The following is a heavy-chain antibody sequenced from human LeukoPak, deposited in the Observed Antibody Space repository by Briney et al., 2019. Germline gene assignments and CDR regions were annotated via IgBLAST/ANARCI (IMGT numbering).Heavy chain of an antibody. CDR3: ARGILVGATRNKLIDY. CDR2: MNPNSGNT. Sequence: ASVKVSCKASGYTFTGYYMHWVRQATGQGLEWMGWMNPNSGNTGYAQKFQGRVTMTRNTSISTAYMELSSLRSEDTAVYYCARGILVGATRNKLIDYWGQGTLVTVSS. CDR1: GYTFTGYY. J-gene: IGHJ4*02. V-gene: IGHV1-8*02. D-gene: IGHD1-26*01.